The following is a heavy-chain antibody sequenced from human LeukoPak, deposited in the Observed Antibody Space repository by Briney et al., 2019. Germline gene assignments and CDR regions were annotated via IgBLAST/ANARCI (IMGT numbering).Heavy chain of an antibody. V-gene: IGHV3-23*01. CDR1: GFTFSSYA. D-gene: IGHD6-13*01. J-gene: IGHJ4*02. CDR2: ISGSGGST. CDR3: AKDPSIAAAGRRLYYFDY. Sequence: GGSLRLSCAASGFTFSSYAMSWVRQAPGKGLEWVSAISGSGGSTYYADSVKGRFTISRDNSKNTLYLQMNSLRAEDTAVYYCAKDPSIAAAGRRLYYFDYWGQGTLVTVSS.